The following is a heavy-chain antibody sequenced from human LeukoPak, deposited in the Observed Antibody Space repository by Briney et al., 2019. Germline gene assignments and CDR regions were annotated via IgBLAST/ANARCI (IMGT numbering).Heavy chain of an antibody. CDR1: GYTFTSYY. CDR2: INPSGGST. CDR3: ARVAAEVVGVPGAIGFGWLRRDYYYMDV. J-gene: IGHJ6*03. Sequence: ASVKVSCKASGYTFTSYYIHWVRKATGEGLEWMGIINPSGGSTSYAQKFQGRVTMTRDMSTSTVYMELSGLRSEDTAVYYCARVAAEVVGVPGAIGFGWLRRDYYYMDVWGKGTTVTVSS. V-gene: IGHV1-46*01. D-gene: IGHD2-2*02.